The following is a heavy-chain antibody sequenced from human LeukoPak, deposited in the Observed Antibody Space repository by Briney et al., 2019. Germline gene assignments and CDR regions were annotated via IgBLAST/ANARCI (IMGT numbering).Heavy chain of an antibody. D-gene: IGHD4-11*01. V-gene: IGHV4-61*02. CDR1: GGSISSGSYY. Sequence: KPSETLSLTCTVSGGSISSGSYYWSWIRQPAGKGLEWIGRIYTSGCTNYNPSLKSRVTISVDTSKNQFSLKLSSVTAADTAVYYCARGLTVTTSGWFDPWGQGTLVTVSS. J-gene: IGHJ5*02. CDR2: IYTSGCT. CDR3: ARGLTVTTSGWFDP.